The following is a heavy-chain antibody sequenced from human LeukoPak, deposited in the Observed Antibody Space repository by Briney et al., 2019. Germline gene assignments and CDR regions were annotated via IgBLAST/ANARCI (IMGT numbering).Heavy chain of an antibody. Sequence: PGGSLRLSCVGSGFIFSDHYMDWVRQAPGKGLEWVARIRNKGHSYLTEFAASVKGRFIISRDDSANSLSLQMNSLKTEDTAVYYCARDGGPEYSSSPAAFDIWGQGTMVTVSS. CDR3: ARDGGPEYSSSPAAFDI. J-gene: IGHJ3*02. CDR1: GFIFSDHY. CDR2: IRNKGHSYLT. V-gene: IGHV3-72*01. D-gene: IGHD6-6*01.